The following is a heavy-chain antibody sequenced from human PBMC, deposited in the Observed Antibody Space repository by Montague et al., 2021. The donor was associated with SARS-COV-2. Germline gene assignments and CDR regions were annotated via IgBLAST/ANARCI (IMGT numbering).Heavy chain of an antibody. CDR2: TYYRSKWYN. D-gene: IGHD3-10*01. Sequence: CAISGDSVGGEDARCSWEGHSPAIDLEWLGITYYRSKWYNDYAVSVKSRITINPDTSKNQFSLQLNSVTPEDTAVYYCARGGWGAPGTGRLFDYWGQGTLVTVSS. J-gene: IGHJ4*02. CDR1: GDSVGGEDAR. CDR3: ARGGWGAPGTGRLFDY. V-gene: IGHV6-1*01.